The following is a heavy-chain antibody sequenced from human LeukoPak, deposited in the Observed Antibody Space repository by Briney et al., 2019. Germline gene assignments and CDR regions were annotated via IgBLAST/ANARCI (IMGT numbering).Heavy chain of an antibody. V-gene: IGHV3-23*01. CDR2: ISGSGGST. J-gene: IGHJ2*01. CDR3: AKDYIVATDWYFDL. CDR1: GFTFSSYA. Sequence: QSGGSLRLSCAASGFTFSSYAMSWVRQAPGKGLEWVSAISGSGGSTYYADSVKGRFTISRDNSKNTLYLQMNSLRAEDTAVYYWAKDYIVATDWYFDLWGRGTLVTVSS. D-gene: IGHD5-12*01.